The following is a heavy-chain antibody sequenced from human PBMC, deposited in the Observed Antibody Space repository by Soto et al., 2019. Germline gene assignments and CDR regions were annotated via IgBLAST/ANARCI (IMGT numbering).Heavy chain of an antibody. CDR1: GFTFSSYW. V-gene: IGHV3-7*01. Sequence: GGSLRLSCAASGFTFSSYWMSWVRQAPGKGLEWVANIKQDGSEKYYVDSVKGRFTISRDNAKNSLYLQMNSLRAEDTAVYYCARDRREYSGYADYWGQGTLVTVSS. J-gene: IGHJ4*02. CDR3: ARDRREYSGYADY. D-gene: IGHD5-12*01. CDR2: IKQDGSEK.